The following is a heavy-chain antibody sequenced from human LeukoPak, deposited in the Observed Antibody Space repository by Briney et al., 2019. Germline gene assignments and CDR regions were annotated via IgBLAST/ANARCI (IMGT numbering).Heavy chain of an antibody. J-gene: IGHJ3*02. CDR3: ARAVYSIAARPDAFDI. CDR2: IYYSGST. Sequence: SETLSLTCTVSGGSISSYYWSWIRQPPGKGLEWIGYIYYSGSTNYNPSLKSRATISVDTSKNQFSLKLSSVTAADTAVYYCARAVYSIAARPDAFDIWGQGTMVTVSS. V-gene: IGHV4-59*01. CDR1: GGSISSYY. D-gene: IGHD6-6*01.